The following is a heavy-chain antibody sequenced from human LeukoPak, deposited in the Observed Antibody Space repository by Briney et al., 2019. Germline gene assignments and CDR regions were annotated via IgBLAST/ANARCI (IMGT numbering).Heavy chain of an antibody. Sequence: SETLSLTCTVSGGSISSGGYYWSWIRQHPGKGLEWIGYIYYSGSTYYNPSLKSRVTISVDTSKNQFSLKLSSVTAADTAVYYCARSGSKRYYFDYWGQGTLVTVSS. V-gene: IGHV4-31*03. J-gene: IGHJ4*02. D-gene: IGHD3-22*01. CDR1: GGSISSGGYY. CDR3: ARSGSKRYYFDY. CDR2: IYYSGST.